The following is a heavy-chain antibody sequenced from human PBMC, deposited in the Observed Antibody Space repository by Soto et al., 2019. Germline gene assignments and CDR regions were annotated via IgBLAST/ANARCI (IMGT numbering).Heavy chain of an antibody. CDR3: ATSSDSGFDP. CDR2: IKPDNGDT. CDR1: GYPFSKYG. Sequence: QLQLVQSGAEVERPGASVRVSCKAYGYPFSKYGISWIRQAPGQGLEWMGWIKPDNGDTNYAQKFQGRVTMTTDTSSNTAYRELRSLRADDTAVYYCATSSDSGFDPWGQGTLVSVSS. D-gene: IGHD3-10*01. J-gene: IGHJ5*02. V-gene: IGHV1-18*04.